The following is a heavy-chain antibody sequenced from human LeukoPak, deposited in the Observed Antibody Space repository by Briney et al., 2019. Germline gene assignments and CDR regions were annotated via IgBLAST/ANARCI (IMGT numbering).Heavy chain of an antibody. CDR3: ARGGRQQLHPEGY. CDR2: IYYSGST. CDR1: GGSISSSSYY. V-gene: IGHV4-39*07. Sequence: SETLSLTCTVSGGSISSSSYYWGGVRHPPGRGRGWSGSIYYSGSTYNHPSLKSRVTISVDTSKNQFSLKLSSVSAADTAVYYCARGGRQQLHPEGYWGQGTLVTVSS. J-gene: IGHJ4*02. D-gene: IGHD6-13*01.